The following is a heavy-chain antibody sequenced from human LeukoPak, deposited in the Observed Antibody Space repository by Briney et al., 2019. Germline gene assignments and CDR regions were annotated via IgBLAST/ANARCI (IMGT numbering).Heavy chain of an antibody. Sequence: SQTLSLTCTVSGGSISSGGYYWSWIRQHPGKGLEWIGYIYYSGSTYYNPSLESRVTISVDTSKNQFYLKLRSVTAADTAVYYCARGPGSGVVVAATTPLDWGQGTLVTVSS. CDR2: IYYSGST. J-gene: IGHJ4*02. D-gene: IGHD2-15*01. V-gene: IGHV4-31*03. CDR3: ARGPGSGVVVAATTPLD. CDR1: GGSISSGGYY.